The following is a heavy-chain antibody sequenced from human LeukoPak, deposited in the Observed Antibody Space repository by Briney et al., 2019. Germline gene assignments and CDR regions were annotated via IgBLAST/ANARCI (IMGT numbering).Heavy chain of an antibody. D-gene: IGHD2-2*01. J-gene: IGHJ3*02. CDR2: IYTSGST. Sequence: SQTLSLTCTVSGGSISSGSYYWNWIRQPAGKGLEWVGRIYTSGSTKYSPSLKSRITISVDTSKNQFSLKLSSVTAADTAVYYCARALRYCSSTSCPDAFDIWGQGTMVTVSS. V-gene: IGHV4-61*02. CDR3: ARALRYCSSTSCPDAFDI. CDR1: GGSISSGSYY.